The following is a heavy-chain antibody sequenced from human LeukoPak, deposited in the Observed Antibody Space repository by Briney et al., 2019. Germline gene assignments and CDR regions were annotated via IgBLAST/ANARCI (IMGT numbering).Heavy chain of an antibody. CDR3: ARDCGSYYGYYYYMDV. CDR2: ISSSGSTI. CDR1: GFTFSSYE. V-gene: IGHV3-48*03. Sequence: PGGSLRLSCAASGFTFSSYEMNWVRQAPGKRLEWVSYISSSGSTIYYADSVKGRFTISRDNAKNSLYLQMNSLRAEDTAVYYCARDCGSYYGYYYYMDVWGKGTTVTVSS. D-gene: IGHD1-26*01. J-gene: IGHJ6*03.